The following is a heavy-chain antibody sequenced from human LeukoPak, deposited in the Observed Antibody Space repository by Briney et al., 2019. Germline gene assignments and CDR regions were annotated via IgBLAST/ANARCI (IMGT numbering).Heavy chain of an antibody. D-gene: IGHD2-2*01. V-gene: IGHV1-69*05. CDR1: GGTFSSYA. J-gene: IGHJ4*02. CDR2: IIPIFGTA. CDR3: ARESSPIVVVPAAVHRELDY. Sequence: SVKVSCKASGGTFSSYAISWVRQAPGQGLEWMGRIIPIFGTANYAQKFQGRVTITTDESTSTAYMELSSLRSEDTAVYYCARESSPIVVVPAAVHRELDYWGQGTLVTVSS.